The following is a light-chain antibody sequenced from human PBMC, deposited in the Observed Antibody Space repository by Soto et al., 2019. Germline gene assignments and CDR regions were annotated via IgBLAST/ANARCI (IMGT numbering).Light chain of an antibody. J-gene: IGLJ2*01. CDR1: ISDVSGSKY. V-gene: IGLV2-14*01. CDR3: SSYTSSRTL. Sequence: QSVLTQPASVSGSPGQSITISCTGSISDVSGSKYVSWYQHYPGKAPKLMIYEVSNRPSGVSDRFSGSKSGNTASLTISGLQAADEADYYCSSYTSSRTLFGGGTKLTVL. CDR2: EVS.